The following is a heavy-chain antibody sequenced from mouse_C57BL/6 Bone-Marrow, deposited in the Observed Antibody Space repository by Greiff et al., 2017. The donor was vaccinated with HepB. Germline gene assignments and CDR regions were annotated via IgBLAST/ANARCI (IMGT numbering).Heavy chain of an antibody. CDR3: ARTPTTVGDFDY. V-gene: IGHV5-17*01. CDR1: GFTFSDYG. Sequence: EVKLVESGGGLVKPGGSLKLSCAASGFTFSDYGMHWVRQAPEKGLEWVAYISSGSSTIYYADTVKGRFTISRDNAKNTLFLQMTSLRSEDTAMYYCARTPTTVGDFDYWGQGTTLTVSS. D-gene: IGHD1-1*01. J-gene: IGHJ2*01. CDR2: ISSGSSTI.